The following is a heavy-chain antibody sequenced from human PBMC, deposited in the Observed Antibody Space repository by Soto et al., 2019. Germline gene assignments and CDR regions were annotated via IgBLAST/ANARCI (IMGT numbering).Heavy chain of an antibody. J-gene: IGHJ4*02. Sequence: GGSLRLSCVASGFTFSSYAMSWVRQAPGKGLEWVSAISGSGGSTYHADSVKGRFTISRDNSKNTLYLQMNSLRAEDTAVYYCAKDLNEGSSSAGKYFDYWGQGTLVTVSS. V-gene: IGHV3-23*01. D-gene: IGHD6-6*01. CDR1: GFTFSSYA. CDR3: AKDLNEGSSSAGKYFDY. CDR2: ISGSGGST.